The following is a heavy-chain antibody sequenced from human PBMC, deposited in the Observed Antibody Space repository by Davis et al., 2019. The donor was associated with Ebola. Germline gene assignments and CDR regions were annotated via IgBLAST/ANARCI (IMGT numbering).Heavy chain of an antibody. J-gene: IGHJ5*02. Sequence: AASVTVSCKASRYTFTSYGISWVRRAPGQGLEWMGWISAYNGNTNYAQKLQGRVTMTTDTSTSTAYMELRSLRSDDTAVYYCARGWGVVVVAATPGWFDPWGQGTLVTVSS. CDR2: ISAYNGNT. CDR3: ARGWGVVVVAATPGWFDP. V-gene: IGHV1-18*01. D-gene: IGHD2-15*01. CDR1: RYTFTSYG.